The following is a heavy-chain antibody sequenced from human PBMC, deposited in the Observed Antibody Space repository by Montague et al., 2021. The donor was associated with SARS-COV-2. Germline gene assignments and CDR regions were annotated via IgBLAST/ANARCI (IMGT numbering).Heavy chain of an antibody. CDR1: GGSFSGYY. Sequence: ETLSLTCGVYGGSFSGYYWSWIRQPPGKGLQWIGGINHSGSTNYNSSLNSRGTISLDTSKNQFSLKLTSVSAADTAVYYCARGLGRPGTIFGVALYWGQGTLVTVSS. D-gene: IGHD3-3*01. CDR2: INHSGST. V-gene: IGHV4-34*01. CDR3: ARGLGRPGTIFGVALY. J-gene: IGHJ4*02.